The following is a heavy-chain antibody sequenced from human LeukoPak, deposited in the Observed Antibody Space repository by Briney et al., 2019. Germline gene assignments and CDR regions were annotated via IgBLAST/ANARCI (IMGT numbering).Heavy chain of an antibody. CDR3: ARAYCFDSSGYYAKFDF. CDR1: GFSLSTSGMC. D-gene: IGHD3-22*01. Sequence: SGPALVKPTQTLTLTCAFSGFSLSTSGMCVTWIRQSPGKALEWLALIDWEDDKYYSTSLKTRLTISKDTSKNQVVLTMTNMDPVDTATYYCARAYCFDSSGYYAKFDFWGRGTLVTVSS. J-gene: IGHJ4*02. CDR2: IDWEDDK. V-gene: IGHV2-70*01.